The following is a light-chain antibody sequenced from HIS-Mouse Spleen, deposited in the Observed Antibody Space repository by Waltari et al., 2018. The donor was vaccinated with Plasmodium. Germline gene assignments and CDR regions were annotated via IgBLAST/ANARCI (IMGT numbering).Light chain of an antibody. CDR2: GAS. CDR3: QQYNNWSFT. J-gene: IGKJ3*01. Sequence: EIVITQSPATLSVSPGDRATLSCRASQSVSSNLAWYQQKPGQAPRLRIYGASTRATGIPARFSGSGSGTEFTLTISSLQSEDFAVYYCQQYNNWSFTFGPGTKVDIK. CDR1: QSVSSN. V-gene: IGKV3-15*01.